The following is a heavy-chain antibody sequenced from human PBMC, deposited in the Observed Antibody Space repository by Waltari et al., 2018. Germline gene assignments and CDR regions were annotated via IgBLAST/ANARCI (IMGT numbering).Heavy chain of an antibody. Sequence: QVHLLESGGGLVQPGGSLRLSCVASEFTFSDYCMHWVRQAPGKGLEWVAVIWFDGSYKYYSEFVKGRFTISRDNSKNTLYLQMNGLRAEDTAIYYCARDKGGSMYYLDYWGQGTLVTVSS. D-gene: IGHD3-10*01. J-gene: IGHJ4*02. CDR3: ARDKGGSMYYLDY. V-gene: IGHV3-33*01. CDR2: IWFDGSYK. CDR1: EFTFSDYC.